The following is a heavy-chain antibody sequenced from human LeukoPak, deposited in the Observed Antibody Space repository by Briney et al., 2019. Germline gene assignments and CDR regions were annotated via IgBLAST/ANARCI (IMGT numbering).Heavy chain of an antibody. Sequence: GGSLRLSCAASGFTFSSYGMHWVRQAPGKGLEWVAVISYDGSNKYYADSVKGRFTISRDNSKNTLYLQMNSLRAEDTAVYYCAKSRIAAARHWYFDLWGRGTLVTVSS. CDR1: GFTFSSYG. V-gene: IGHV3-30*18. CDR2: ISYDGSNK. D-gene: IGHD6-13*01. J-gene: IGHJ2*01. CDR3: AKSRIAAARHWYFDL.